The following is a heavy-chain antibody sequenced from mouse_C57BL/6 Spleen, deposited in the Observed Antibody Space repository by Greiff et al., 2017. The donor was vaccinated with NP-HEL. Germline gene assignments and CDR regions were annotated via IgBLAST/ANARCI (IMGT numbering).Heavy chain of an antibody. CDR3: ASPLYGSSYSFAY. V-gene: IGHV1-52*01. D-gene: IGHD1-1*01. CDR2: IDPSDSET. Sequence: VQLKQSGAELVRPGSSVKLSCKASGYTFTSYWMHWVKQRPIQGLEWIGNIDPSDSETHYNQKFKDKATLTVDKSSSTAYMQLSSLTSEDSAVYYCASPLYGSSYSFAYWGQGTLVTVSA. CDR1: GYTFTSYW. J-gene: IGHJ3*01.